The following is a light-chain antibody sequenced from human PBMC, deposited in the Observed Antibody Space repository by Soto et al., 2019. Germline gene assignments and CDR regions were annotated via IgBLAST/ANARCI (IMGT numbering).Light chain of an antibody. CDR3: QQYNGYSWT. J-gene: IGKJ1*01. CDR2: EAS. V-gene: IGKV1-5*01. Sequence: DIQMTQSPSTLSASVGDRVTITCRASQSISSWLAWYPQKPGKAPKLLIYEASSLESGVPSRFSGSGAGTECSLPITSLQPDDSEMDDCQQYNGYSWTFGRGTKVDIK. CDR1: QSISSW.